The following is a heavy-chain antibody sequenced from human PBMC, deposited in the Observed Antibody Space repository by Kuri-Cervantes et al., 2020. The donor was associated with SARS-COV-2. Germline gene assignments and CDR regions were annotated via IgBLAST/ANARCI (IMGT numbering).Heavy chain of an antibody. CDR1: GFTFSSYE. V-gene: IGHV3-48*03. Sequence: GGSLRLSCAASGFTFSSYEMNWVRQAPGKGLEWVSYISSSGSTIYYADSVKGRFTISRDNAKNSLYLQMNSLRAEDTAVYYCARDFSSSGGFDYWGQGTLVTVSS. D-gene: IGHD6-6*01. CDR2: ISSSGSTI. J-gene: IGHJ4*02. CDR3: ARDFSSSGGFDY.